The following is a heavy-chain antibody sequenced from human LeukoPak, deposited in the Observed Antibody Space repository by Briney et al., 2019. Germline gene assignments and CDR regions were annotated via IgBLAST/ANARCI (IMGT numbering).Heavy chain of an antibody. J-gene: IGHJ6*04. CDR2: ISSSSSTI. D-gene: IGHD3-10*01. Sequence: GGSLRLPCAASGLPFSSYSMNWARQAPGKGREWVSYISSSSSTIYYADSVKGRFTISRDNATNSLYLQMDSLRAEDTAVYYCARDSRFGSQDVWGKGTTVIVSS. CDR1: GLPFSSYS. V-gene: IGHV3-48*01. CDR3: ARDSRFGSQDV.